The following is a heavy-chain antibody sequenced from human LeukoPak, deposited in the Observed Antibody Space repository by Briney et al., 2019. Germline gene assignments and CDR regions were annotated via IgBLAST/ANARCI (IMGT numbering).Heavy chain of an antibody. J-gene: IGHJ4*02. Sequence: SETLSLTCAVYGGSFSGYYWSWIRQPPGKGLEWIGEINHSGSTNYNPSLKSRATISVDTSKNQFSLKLSSVTAADTAVYYCARRFPKIWFGELLGSYYFDYWGQGTLVTVSS. CDR3: ARRFPKIWFGELLGSYYFDY. V-gene: IGHV4-34*01. CDR2: INHSGST. CDR1: GGSFSGYY. D-gene: IGHD3-10*01.